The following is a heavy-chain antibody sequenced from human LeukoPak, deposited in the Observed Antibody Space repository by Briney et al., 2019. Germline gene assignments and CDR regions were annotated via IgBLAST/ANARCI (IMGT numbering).Heavy chain of an antibody. CDR1: GFTFSSYA. D-gene: IGHD6-19*01. CDR2: ISYDGSNK. V-gene: IGHV3-30-3*01. CDR3: ARASSGWYVPTDY. J-gene: IGHJ4*02. Sequence: GRSLRLSCAASGFTFSSYAMHWVRQAPGKGLEWVAVISYDGSNKYYADSVKGRFTISRDNSKNTLYLQMNSLRAEDTAVYYCARASSGWYVPTDYWGQGTLVTVSS.